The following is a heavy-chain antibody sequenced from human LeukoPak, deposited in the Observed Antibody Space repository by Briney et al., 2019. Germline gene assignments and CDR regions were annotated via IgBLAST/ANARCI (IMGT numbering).Heavy chain of an antibody. D-gene: IGHD1-1*01. CDR3: AKDKVERYYFDY. CDR2: IRYDGSDK. J-gene: IGHJ4*02. V-gene: IGHV3-30*02. Sequence: GGSLRLSCAASGFTFGSYGLHWVRQAPGKGLEWVAFIRYDGSDKYYADSVKGRFTISRDNSKNTLYLQMNSLRAEDTAVYYCAKDKVERYYFDYWGQGTLVTVSS. CDR1: GFTFGSYG.